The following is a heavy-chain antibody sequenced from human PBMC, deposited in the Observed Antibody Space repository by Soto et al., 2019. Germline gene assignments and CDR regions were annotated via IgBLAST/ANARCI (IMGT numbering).Heavy chain of an antibody. CDR2: LSNDGTNK. Sequence: VVSVRLSCAAYGRTFSIYGLHWVGLAPGKALEWVAVLSNDGTNKYHADSVQGRFTISRDNSKNTVYLQMNSLRGEDTAVYYCAKVRAYGVHYFGMEVWGQGTRVTVSS. J-gene: IGHJ6*02. D-gene: IGHD4-17*01. V-gene: IGHV3-30*18. CDR1: GRTFSIYG. CDR3: AKVRAYGVHYFGMEV.